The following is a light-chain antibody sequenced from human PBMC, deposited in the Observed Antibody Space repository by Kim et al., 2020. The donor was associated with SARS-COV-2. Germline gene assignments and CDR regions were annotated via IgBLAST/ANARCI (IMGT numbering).Light chain of an antibody. Sequence: SLGERALVSCRASQYLSRNYLAWYQHKSGRPPRLLIYDASSRATGIPGRFSGSVSGTEYTLTISSVEPDDSAVYFCQQYGMTPVTFGQGTRLEIK. J-gene: IGKJ5*01. CDR2: DAS. CDR3: QQYGMTPVT. CDR1: QYLSRNY. V-gene: IGKV3-20*01.